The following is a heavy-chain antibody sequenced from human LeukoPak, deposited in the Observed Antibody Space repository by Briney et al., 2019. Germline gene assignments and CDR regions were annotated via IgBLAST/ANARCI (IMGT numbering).Heavy chain of an antibody. CDR1: GFTFSSYG. CDR3: ARPGNLDC. CDR2: IWYDGSNK. V-gene: IGHV3-33*01. Sequence: GGSQRLSCAASGFTFSSYGMHWVRQAPGKGLEWVAVIWYDGSNKYYADSVKGRFTISRDNAENSVYLQMDSLRAEDTAVHYCARPGNLDCWGQGTQVTVSS. J-gene: IGHJ4*02.